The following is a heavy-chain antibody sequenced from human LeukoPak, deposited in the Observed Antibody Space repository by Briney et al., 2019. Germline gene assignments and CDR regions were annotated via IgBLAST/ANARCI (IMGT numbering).Heavy chain of an antibody. D-gene: IGHD3-22*01. J-gene: IGHJ4*02. CDR1: GGTFSSYA. CDR3: ARDELSPIYYDSSGYGPGY. CDR2: IIPIFGIA. V-gene: IGHV1-69*04. Sequence: ASVKVSCKASGGTFSSYAISWVRQAPGQGLEWMGRIIPIFGIANYAQKFQGRVTITADKSTSTAYMELSSLRSEDTAVYYCARDELSPIYYDSSGYGPGYWGQGTLVTVSS.